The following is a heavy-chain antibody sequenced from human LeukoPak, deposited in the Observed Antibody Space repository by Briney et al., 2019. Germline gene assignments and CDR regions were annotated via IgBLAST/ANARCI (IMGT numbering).Heavy chain of an antibody. CDR3: ARDWSGLWFGELLT. D-gene: IGHD3-10*01. Sequence: GGSLRLSCAASGFTFSSYGMHWVRQAPGKGREWVAVIWYDGSNKYYADSVKGRFTISRDNSKNTLYLQMNSLRAEDTAVYYCARDWSGLWFGELLTWGQGTLVTVSS. V-gene: IGHV3-33*01. CDR2: IWYDGSNK. CDR1: GFTFSSYG. J-gene: IGHJ5*02.